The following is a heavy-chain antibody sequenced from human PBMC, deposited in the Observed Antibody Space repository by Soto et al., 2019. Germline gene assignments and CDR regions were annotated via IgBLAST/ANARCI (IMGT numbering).Heavy chain of an antibody. CDR2: LSGSGVST. Sequence: PGGSLRLSCAASGFTFSNNWMTWVRQAPGKGLEWVSALSGSGVSTYYADSVMGRFTISRDNSKNTVYLQMNSLRAEDTAVYYCAKIESRFFYDSTGYYPFDYWGQGTLVTVS. V-gene: IGHV3-23*01. CDR1: GFTFSNNW. D-gene: IGHD3-22*01. J-gene: IGHJ4*02. CDR3: AKIESRFFYDSTGYYPFDY.